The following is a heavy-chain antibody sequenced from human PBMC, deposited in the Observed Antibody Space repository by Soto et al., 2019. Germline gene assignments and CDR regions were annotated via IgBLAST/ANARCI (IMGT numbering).Heavy chain of an antibody. V-gene: IGHV1-58*01. CDR1: GFTFTSSA. CDR2: IVVGSGNT. J-gene: IGHJ6*02. D-gene: IGHD2-2*01. CDR3: AAIGGKRYCSSTSCYRYYYYGMDV. Sequence: ASVKVSCKASGFTFTSSAVQWVRQARGQRLEWIGWIVVGSGNTNYAQKFQERVTITRDMSTSTAYMELSSLRSEDTAVYYCAAIGGKRYCSSTSCYRYYYYGMDVWGQGTTVTVSS.